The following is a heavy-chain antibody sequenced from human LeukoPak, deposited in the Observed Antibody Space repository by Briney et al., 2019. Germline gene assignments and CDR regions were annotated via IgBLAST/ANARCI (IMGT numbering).Heavy chain of an antibody. J-gene: IGHJ4*02. CDR1: GYTFSSFS. V-gene: IGHV3-21*01. Sequence: GGSLRLSCVASGYTFSSFSINWVRQAPGKGLEWVSSISVRSNYIYYADSVRGRFSISRDDARDSLFLQMNSLRAEDTAVYYCVRLRRNSDTSGYYYYYDFWGQGTLITVSS. CDR3: VRLRRNSDTSGYYYYYDF. D-gene: IGHD3-22*01. CDR2: ISVRSNYI.